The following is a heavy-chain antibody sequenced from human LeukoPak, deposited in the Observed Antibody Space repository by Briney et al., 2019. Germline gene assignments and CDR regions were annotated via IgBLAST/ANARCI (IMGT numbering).Heavy chain of an antibody. V-gene: IGHV3-74*01. D-gene: IGHD3-10*01. J-gene: IGHJ4*02. CDR1: GITFSSYW. Sequence: GGSLRLSCAASGITFSSYWMHWVRQAPGKGLVWVSRINSDGSSTSYADSVKGRFTISRDNAKNTLYLQMNSLRAEDTAVYYCAREKFPEFGPRRGQGTLVTVSS. CDR2: INSDGSST. CDR3: AREKFPEFGPR.